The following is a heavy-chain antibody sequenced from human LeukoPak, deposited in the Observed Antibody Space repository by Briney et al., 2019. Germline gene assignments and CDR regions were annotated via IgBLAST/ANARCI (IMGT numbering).Heavy chain of an antibody. CDR3: ARQEAVGATQYFQH. V-gene: IGHV4-59*08. Sequence: PSETLSLTCTVSGDSISSYYWSWIRQPPGKGLEGIGYIYYTGSTNYNPSLKSRVTISVDTSKNQFSLKLSSVTAADTAVYYCARQEAVGATQYFQHWGQGTLVTVSS. D-gene: IGHD1-26*01. CDR1: GDSISSYY. J-gene: IGHJ1*01. CDR2: IYYTGST.